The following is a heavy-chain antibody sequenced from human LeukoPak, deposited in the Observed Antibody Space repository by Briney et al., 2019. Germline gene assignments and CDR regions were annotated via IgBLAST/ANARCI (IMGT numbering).Heavy chain of an antibody. Sequence: GGSLRLSCAASGFTFSSYTMNWVRQPPGKGLEWVSNIGTSSTTIYYADSVKGRFTISRDNAKNSLYLQMNSLRAEDTAVYYCAKVASSGWYRNWFDPWGQGTLVTVSS. V-gene: IGHV3-48*01. CDR3: AKVASSGWYRNWFDP. J-gene: IGHJ5*02. D-gene: IGHD6-19*01. CDR2: IGTSSTTI. CDR1: GFTFSSYT.